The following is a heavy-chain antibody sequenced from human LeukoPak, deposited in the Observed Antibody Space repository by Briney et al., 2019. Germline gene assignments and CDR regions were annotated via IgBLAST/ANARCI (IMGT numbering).Heavy chain of an antibody. Sequence: GGSLRLSCAASGFTFYDYGMSWVRQAPGKGLEWVSGINWNGGSTGYADSVKGRFTISRDNAKNSLYLQMNSLRAEDTAVYYCARQYISGQWYFDYWGQGTLVTVSS. J-gene: IGHJ4*02. CDR2: INWNGGST. D-gene: IGHD5-18*01. CDR3: ARQYISGQWYFDY. CDR1: GFTFYDYG. V-gene: IGHV3-20*04.